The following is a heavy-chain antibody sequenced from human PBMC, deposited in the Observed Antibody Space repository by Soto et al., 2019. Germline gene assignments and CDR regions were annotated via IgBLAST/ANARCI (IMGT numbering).Heavy chain of an antibody. CDR3: ATNGHPPYYYSGLDV. CDR2: ISGDNGDT. D-gene: IGHD2-8*01. CDR1: GYTFTRYG. Sequence: QGHLVQSGAEVKKPGTSVKVSCKASGYTFTRYGISCVRQAPGQGLEWMGWISGDNGDTNYAQNLQGRVTMTIDTSTSTAYMELRSLTSDDTAVYECATNGHPPYYYSGLDVWGQGPTVTVAS. V-gene: IGHV1-18*01. J-gene: IGHJ6*02.